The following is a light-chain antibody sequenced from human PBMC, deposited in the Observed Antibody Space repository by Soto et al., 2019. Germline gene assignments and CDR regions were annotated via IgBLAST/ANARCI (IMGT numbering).Light chain of an antibody. J-gene: IGKJ4*01. CDR1: QSVNSR. CDR3: QQYNNWPLT. V-gene: IGKV3-15*01. Sequence: EIVMTQSPATLSVSPGERATLSCRASQSVNSRLAWYQQKPGQTPRLLIYDASTRATGIPTRFSGSGSGTDFTLTISSLQSEDFAVYYCQQYNNWPLTFGGGTKVDIK. CDR2: DAS.